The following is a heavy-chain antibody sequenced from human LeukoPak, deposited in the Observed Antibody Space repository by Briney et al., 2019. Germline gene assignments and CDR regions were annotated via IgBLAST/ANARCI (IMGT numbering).Heavy chain of an antibody. CDR2: IWDTEIT. CDR1: GGSIRSYF. D-gene: IGHD2-21*01. CDR3: ARGLVFATDDAFDI. Sequence: SETLSLTCTVSGGSIRSYFWSWLRQPPGKGLEWIGYIWDTEITDYNPSLKSRVTISLDAYKNHFSLKLRSVTAADTALYFCARGLVFATDDAFDIWGQGTLVTVSS. J-gene: IGHJ3*02. V-gene: IGHV4-59*01.